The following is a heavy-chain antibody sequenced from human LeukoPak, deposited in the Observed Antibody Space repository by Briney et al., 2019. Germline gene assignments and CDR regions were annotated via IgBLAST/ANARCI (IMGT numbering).Heavy chain of an antibody. CDR2: IYYSGST. CDR3: ASRNVEMATSWFDP. Sequence: KPSETLSLTCTVSGGSISSYYWSWIRQPPGQGLEWVGYIYYSGSTNYNPSLKSRVTISVDTSKNQFSLKLSSVTAADTAVYYCASRNVEMATSWFDPWGQGTLVTVSS. CDR1: GGSISSYY. J-gene: IGHJ5*02. V-gene: IGHV4-59*01. D-gene: IGHD5-24*01.